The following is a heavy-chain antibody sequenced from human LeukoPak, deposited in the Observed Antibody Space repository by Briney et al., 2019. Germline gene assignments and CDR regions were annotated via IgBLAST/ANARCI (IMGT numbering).Heavy chain of an antibody. J-gene: IGHJ5*02. CDR3: ARERSDSSSWYSDHWFDP. V-gene: IGHV1-2*02. Sequence: GASVKVSCKASGYTFTGYYIHWVRQAPGQGLEWMGWINPNSGGTNYAQKFQGRVTMTRDTSISTAYMELSRLRSDDTAVYYCARERSDSSSWYSDHWFDPWGQGTLVTVSS. CDR2: INPNSGGT. D-gene: IGHD6-13*01. CDR1: GYTFTGYY.